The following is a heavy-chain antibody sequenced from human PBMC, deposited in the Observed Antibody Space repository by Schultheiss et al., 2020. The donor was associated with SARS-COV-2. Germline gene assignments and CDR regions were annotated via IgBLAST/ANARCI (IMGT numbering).Heavy chain of an antibody. Sequence: SETLSLTCAVYGGSFSGYYWSWIRQPPGKGLEWIGEIYHSGSTNYNPSLKSRVTISVDTSKNQFSLKLSSVTAADTAVYYCARAKVDSSGYYYGGEYYWGQGTLVTVSS. CDR2: IYHSGST. D-gene: IGHD3-22*01. V-gene: IGHV4-34*01. CDR1: GGSFSGYY. CDR3: ARAKVDSSGYYYGGEYY. J-gene: IGHJ4*02.